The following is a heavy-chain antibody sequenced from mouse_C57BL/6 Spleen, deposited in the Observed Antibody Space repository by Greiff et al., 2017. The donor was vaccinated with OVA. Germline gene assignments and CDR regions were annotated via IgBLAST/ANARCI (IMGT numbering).Heavy chain of an antibody. V-gene: IGHV1-64*01. CDR1: GYTFTSYW. CDR3: ARRVGTGYFDV. Sequence: VQLQQPGAELVKPGASVKLSCKASGYTFTSYWMHWVKQRPGQGLEWIGMIHPNSGSTNYNEKFKSKATLTVDKSSSTAYMQLSSLTSEDSAVYYCARRVGTGYFDVWGTGTTVTVSS. D-gene: IGHD4-1*01. CDR2: IHPNSGST. J-gene: IGHJ1*03.